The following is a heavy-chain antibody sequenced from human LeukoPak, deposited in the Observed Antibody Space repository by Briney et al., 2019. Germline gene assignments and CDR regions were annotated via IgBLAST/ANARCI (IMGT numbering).Heavy chain of an antibody. J-gene: IGHJ4*02. Sequence: ASVKVSCKASGYTFSGYYMHWVRQPPGQGLEWMGWINPKSGGTNEAQKFHDRVTMTRDTSIRTAYMEVSRLRSDDKAVYYCARSPDILTGENFDYWGQGTLVTVSS. CDR3: ARSPDILTGENFDY. CDR2: INPKSGGT. CDR1: GYTFSGYY. D-gene: IGHD3-9*01. V-gene: IGHV1-2*02.